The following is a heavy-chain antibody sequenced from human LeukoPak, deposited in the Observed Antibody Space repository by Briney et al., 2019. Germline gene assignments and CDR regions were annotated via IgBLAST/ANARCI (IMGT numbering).Heavy chain of an antibody. CDR3: ARARGGGCSSTSCPLYDP. Sequence: ASVKVSCKASGYTFTGYYMHWVRQAPGQGLEWMGWIKPNSGGTNYAQKFQGRVSMTRDTSISTAYMELTRLTSDDTAVYYCARARGGGCSSTSCPLYDPWGQGTLVTVSS. V-gene: IGHV1-2*02. CDR2: IKPNSGGT. J-gene: IGHJ5*02. D-gene: IGHD2-2*01. CDR1: GYTFTGYY.